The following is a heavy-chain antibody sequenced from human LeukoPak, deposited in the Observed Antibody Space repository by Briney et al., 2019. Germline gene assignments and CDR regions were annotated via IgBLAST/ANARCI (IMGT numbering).Heavy chain of an antibody. Sequence: GGALRLSCAASGFTFSRYWMTWVRQPPGTGLKLVANIKEDGSEKYYVDYVKGRFTISRDNAENSLYLQMNSLRAEDTAVYYCVYGGSYYVAWGQGILVTVSS. D-gene: IGHD3-10*01. CDR2: IKEDGSEK. CDR1: GFTFSRYW. V-gene: IGHV3-7*01. J-gene: IGHJ5*02. CDR3: VYGGSYYVA.